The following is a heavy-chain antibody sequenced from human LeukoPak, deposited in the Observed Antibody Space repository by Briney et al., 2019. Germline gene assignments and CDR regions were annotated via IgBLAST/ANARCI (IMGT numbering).Heavy chain of an antibody. D-gene: IGHD3-3*01. CDR1: GYTFTGYY. CDR2: INPNSGGT. Sequence: ASVKVSCKASGYTFTGYYMHWVRQAPGQGLEWMGWINPNSGGTNYAQKFQGRVTMTRDTSIGTAYMELSRLRSDDTAVYYCASAYYDFWSGSFSGPSSAYYYGMDVWGQGTTVTVSS. J-gene: IGHJ6*02. V-gene: IGHV1-2*02. CDR3: ASAYYDFWSGSFSGPSSAYYYGMDV.